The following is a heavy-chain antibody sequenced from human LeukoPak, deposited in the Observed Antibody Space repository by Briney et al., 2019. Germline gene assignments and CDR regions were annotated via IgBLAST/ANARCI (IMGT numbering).Heavy chain of an antibody. CDR2: IRSKAYGGTT. Sequence: NPGGSLRLSCTASGFTFGDYAMSWFRQAPGKGLEWVGFIRSKAYGGTTEYAASVKGRFTISRDDSKSIAYLQMNSLKTEDTAVYYCTRLEDTAMVWDAFDIWGQGTMVTVSS. V-gene: IGHV3-49*05. D-gene: IGHD5-18*01. CDR3: TRLEDTAMVWDAFDI. CDR1: GFTFGDYA. J-gene: IGHJ3*02.